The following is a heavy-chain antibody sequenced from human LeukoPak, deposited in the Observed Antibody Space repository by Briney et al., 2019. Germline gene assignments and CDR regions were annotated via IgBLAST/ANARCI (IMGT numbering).Heavy chain of an antibody. V-gene: IGHV3-30*02. D-gene: IGHD3-22*01. J-gene: IGHJ4*02. CDR1: GFIFSNYA. Sequence: GGSLRLSCAASGFIFSNYAMQWVRQAPGMGLEWVAFIRYDGGNTYYADSVKGRFTISRDNSKNTLYLQMNSLRAEDTAVYYCARDHYDSSGYSNWGQGTLVTVSS. CDR2: IRYDGGNT. CDR3: ARDHYDSSGYSN.